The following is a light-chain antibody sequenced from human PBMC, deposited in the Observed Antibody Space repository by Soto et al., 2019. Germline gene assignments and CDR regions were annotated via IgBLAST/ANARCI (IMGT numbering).Light chain of an antibody. CDR2: EVS. Sequence: QSVLTQPPSASGSPGQSVTISCTGTSSDVGSYNYISWYQQKPGKAPKLMIYEVSKRPSGVPDRFSGSKSGNTASLTVSGLQAEDEADYYCSSYAGSIFVVFGGGTKLTVL. V-gene: IGLV2-8*01. CDR1: SSDVGSYNY. J-gene: IGLJ2*01. CDR3: SSYAGSIFVV.